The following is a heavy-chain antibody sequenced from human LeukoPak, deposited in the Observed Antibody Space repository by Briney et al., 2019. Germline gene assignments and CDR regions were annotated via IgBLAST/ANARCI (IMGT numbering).Heavy chain of an antibody. J-gene: IGHJ3*02. CDR2: ISGSGDYT. V-gene: IGHV3-23*01. CDR1: GFTFSSYA. CDR3: AQQWLVLGTFDI. Sequence: PGGSLRLSCAASGFTFSSYAMTWVRQAPGKGLEWVSSISGSGDYTNYAGSVKGRFTISRDNSKNTLFLQMNSLRAEDTAVYYCAQQWLVLGTFDIWGQGTMVTVSS. D-gene: IGHD6-19*01.